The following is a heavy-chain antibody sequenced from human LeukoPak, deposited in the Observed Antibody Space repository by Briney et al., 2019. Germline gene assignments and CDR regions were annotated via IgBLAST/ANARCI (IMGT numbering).Heavy chain of an antibody. V-gene: IGHV1-2*02. CDR1: GYTFTGYY. CDR2: INPNSGGT. D-gene: IGHD3-22*01. CDR3: ARGGANYYDSSLNFDY. Sequence: ASVKVSRKASGYTFTGYYMHWGRQAPGQGLEWMGWINPNSGGTNYAQKVQCRVTMTRDTSISTAYMELSRLRSDDTAVYYCARGGANYYDSSLNFDYWGQGTLVTVSS. J-gene: IGHJ4*02.